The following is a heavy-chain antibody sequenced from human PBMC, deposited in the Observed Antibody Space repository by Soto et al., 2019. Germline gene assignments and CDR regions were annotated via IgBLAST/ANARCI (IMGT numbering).Heavy chain of an antibody. J-gene: IGHJ1*01. Sequence: AGSLSLSWAASSVTFSSYGLHWVRQAPAKGLDWVSVISYGVSNNYYADSVKVRFTISRHNSKNTLDLQGYSLRAEDTPVYYCAKTLAYWGTGTPVTVSS. CDR2: ISYGVSNN. CDR1: SVTFSSYG. CDR3: AKTLAY. V-gene: IGHV3-30*18.